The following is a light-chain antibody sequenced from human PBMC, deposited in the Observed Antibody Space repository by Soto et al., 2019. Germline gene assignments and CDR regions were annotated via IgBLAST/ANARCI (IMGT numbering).Light chain of an antibody. CDR2: DAS. Sequence: DIQMTQSPSSLSASVGDRVTITCQASQDITKSLNWYQQKPGKAPNLLIYDASNLEIGVPSRFSGSGGGTDFTLSISSVQPEDFATYFCQQSYMDPITFGQGTQLEI. V-gene: IGKV1-39*01. CDR3: QQSYMDPIT. J-gene: IGKJ5*01. CDR1: QDITKS.